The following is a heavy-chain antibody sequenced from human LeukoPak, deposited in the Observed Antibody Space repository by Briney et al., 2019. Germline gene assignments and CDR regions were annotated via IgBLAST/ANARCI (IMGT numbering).Heavy chain of an antibody. Sequence: PSETLSLTCTVSGGSISSYYWSWIRQPPGKGPEWIGYIYYSGSTNYNPSLKSRVTISVDTSKNQFSLKLSSVTAADTAVYYCASNSFDDAFDIWGQGTMVTVSS. CDR2: IYYSGST. CDR1: GGSISSYY. D-gene: IGHD5-18*01. CDR3: ASNSFDDAFDI. J-gene: IGHJ3*02. V-gene: IGHV4-59*01.